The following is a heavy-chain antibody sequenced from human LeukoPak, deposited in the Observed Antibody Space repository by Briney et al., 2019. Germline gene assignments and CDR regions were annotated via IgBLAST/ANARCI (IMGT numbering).Heavy chain of an antibody. CDR1: GYTFTSYL. J-gene: IGHJ4*02. CDR3: ARGLGSGSYYGY. V-gene: IGHV1-46*01. CDR2: INPSGGST. D-gene: IGHD1-26*01. Sequence: ASVKVSCKASGYTFTSYLIHWVRQAPGQGLEWLGIINPSGGSTSYAQKFQGRVTLTRDTSTNTVYMELSSLRSEDTAVCYCARGLGSGSYYGYWGQGTLVTVSS.